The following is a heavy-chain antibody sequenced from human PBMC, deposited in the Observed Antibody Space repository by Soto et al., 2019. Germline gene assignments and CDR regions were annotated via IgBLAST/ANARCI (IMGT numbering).Heavy chain of an antibody. D-gene: IGHD3-10*01. CDR3: ARGGIVSGGFDS. CDR2: ISYDGSNK. Sequence: GGSLRLSCAASGFTFSSYAMHWVRQAPGKGLEWVAVISYDGSNKYYADSVKGRFTISRDNSKNTLYLLMNSLRPEDTAVYSCARGGIVSGGFDSWGQGTLVTVSS. V-gene: IGHV3-30-3*01. CDR1: GFTFSSYA. J-gene: IGHJ4*02.